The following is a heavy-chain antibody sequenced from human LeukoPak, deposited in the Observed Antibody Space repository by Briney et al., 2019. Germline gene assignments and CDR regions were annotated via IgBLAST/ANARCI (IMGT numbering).Heavy chain of an antibody. CDR2: IYYSGST. J-gene: IGHJ4*02. Sequence: SETLSLTCTVSGGSISTYYWSWIRQPPGKGLGWIGYIYYSGSTNYNPSLKSRVTISVDTSKNQFSLKLSSVTAAGTAVYYCARGATSLSYFDSRGQGTLVTVSS. CDR3: ARGATSLSYFDS. CDR1: GGSISTYY. D-gene: IGHD2/OR15-2a*01. V-gene: IGHV4-59*01.